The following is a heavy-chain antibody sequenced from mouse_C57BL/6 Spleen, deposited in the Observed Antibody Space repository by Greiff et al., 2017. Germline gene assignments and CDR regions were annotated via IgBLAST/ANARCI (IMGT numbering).Heavy chain of an antibody. Sequence: EVNLVESGGGLVKPGGSLKLSCAASGFTFSSYAMSWVRQTPEKRLEWVATISDGGSYTYYPDNVEGRFTISRDNAKNNLYLQMSHLKSEDTAMYYCARDYGSSLYWYFDVWGTGTTVTVSS. V-gene: IGHV5-4*01. CDR1: GFTFSSYA. J-gene: IGHJ1*03. CDR3: ARDYGSSLYWYFDV. CDR2: ISDGGSYT. D-gene: IGHD1-1*01.